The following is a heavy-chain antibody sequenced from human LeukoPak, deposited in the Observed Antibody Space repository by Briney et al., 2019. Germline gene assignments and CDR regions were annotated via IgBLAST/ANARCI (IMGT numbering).Heavy chain of an antibody. CDR3: ASRYGSGSLYYFDY. CDR2: FDPEDGET. Sequence: GASVKVSCKVSGYTLTELSMHWVRQAPGKGLEWMGGFDPEDGETIYAQKFQGRVTMTEDTSTDTAYMELSSLRAEDTAVYYCASRYGSGSLYYFDYWGQGTLVTVSS. J-gene: IGHJ4*02. CDR1: GYTLTELS. V-gene: IGHV1-24*01. D-gene: IGHD3-10*01.